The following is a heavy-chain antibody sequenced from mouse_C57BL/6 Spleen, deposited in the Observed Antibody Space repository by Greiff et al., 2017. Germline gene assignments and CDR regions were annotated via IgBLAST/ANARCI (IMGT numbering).Heavy chain of an antibody. D-gene: IGHD1-1*01. J-gene: IGHJ1*03. Sequence: VQLQQSGAELVMPGASVKLSCKASGYTFTSYWMHWVKQRPGQGLEWIGEIDPSDSYTNYNQKFKGKSTLTVDKSSSTAYMQLSSLTSEDSAVYYCARSGYYGSYWYFDVWGTGTTVTVSS. V-gene: IGHV1-69*01. CDR1: GYTFTSYW. CDR3: ARSGYYGSYWYFDV. CDR2: IDPSDSYT.